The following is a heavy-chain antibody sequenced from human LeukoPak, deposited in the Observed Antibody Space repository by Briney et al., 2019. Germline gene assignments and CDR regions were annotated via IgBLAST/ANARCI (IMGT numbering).Heavy chain of an antibody. Sequence: PSETLSLTCTVSGGSISSSSYYWGWIRQPPGKGLEWVGRIRSKTNIYATAYAASVKGRFTISRDDSKNTAYLQMNSLQTEDTAVYYCTTSGSSYVMQSELFDYWGQGTLVTVSS. CDR3: TTSGSSYVMQSELFDY. J-gene: IGHJ4*02. CDR2: IRSKTNIYAT. V-gene: IGHV3-73*01. CDR1: GGSISSSS. D-gene: IGHD1-26*01.